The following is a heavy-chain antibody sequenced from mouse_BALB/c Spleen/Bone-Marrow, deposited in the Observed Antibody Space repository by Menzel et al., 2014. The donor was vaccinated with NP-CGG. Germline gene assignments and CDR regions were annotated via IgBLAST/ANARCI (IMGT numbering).Heavy chain of an antibody. CDR2: INPNNGGI. V-gene: IGHV1-18*01. CDR3: ARRKYGNYDYAMDY. CDR1: GYTFTEYT. J-gene: IGHJ4*01. Sequence: EVQVVESGPELVKPGASVKISCKTSGYTFTEYTMHWVKQSHGKSLGWIGGINPNNGGISYNQKFKGKATLTVDKSSSTAYMELRNLTSEDSAVYYCARRKYGNYDYAMDYWGQGTSVTVSS. D-gene: IGHD2-10*02.